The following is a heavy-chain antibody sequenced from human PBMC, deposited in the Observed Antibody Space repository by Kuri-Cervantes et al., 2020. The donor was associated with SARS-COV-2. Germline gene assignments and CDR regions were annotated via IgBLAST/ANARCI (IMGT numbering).Heavy chain of an antibody. CDR1: GLTFSSYG. D-gene: IGHD3-3*01. CDR3: AKDSIRFLEWLYYMDV. J-gene: IGHJ6*03. CDR2: IRYDGSNK. V-gene: IGHV3-30*02. Sequence: GGSLRLSCAASGLTFSSYGMHWVRQAPGKGLEWVAFIRYDGSNKYYADSVKGRFTISRDNSKNTLYLQMNSLRAEDTAVYYCAKDSIRFLEWLYYMDVWGKGTTVTVSS.